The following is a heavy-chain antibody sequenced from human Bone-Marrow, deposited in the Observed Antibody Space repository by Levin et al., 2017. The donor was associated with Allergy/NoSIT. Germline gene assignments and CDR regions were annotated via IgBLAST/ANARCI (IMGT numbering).Heavy chain of an antibody. CDR2: ISSSGTT. D-gene: IGHD4-17*01. Sequence: SQTLSLTCTVSGGPISSGDYYWSWIRQLPGKGLEWIGYISSSGTTYYSPSLESRIDISVDTSKNQFSLELLSVTVADTAVYYCARWFNYGEVYFFDFWGQGTLVTVSS. J-gene: IGHJ4*02. V-gene: IGHV4-31*03. CDR3: ARWFNYGEVYFFDF. CDR1: GGPISSGDYY.